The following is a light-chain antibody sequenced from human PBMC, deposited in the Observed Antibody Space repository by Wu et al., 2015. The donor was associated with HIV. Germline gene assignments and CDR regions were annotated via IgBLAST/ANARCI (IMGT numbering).Light chain of an antibody. CDR1: QSISTY. V-gene: IGKV3-11*01. CDR2: DAS. Sequence: EIVLTRSPATLSLSPGERATLSCRASQSISTYLAWYQQKPGQAPRLLIYDASNRATGIPARFSGSGSGTDFTLTISSLQPEDVATYYCQKYNTAPWTFGQGTKVEMK. CDR3: QKYNTAPWT. J-gene: IGKJ1*01.